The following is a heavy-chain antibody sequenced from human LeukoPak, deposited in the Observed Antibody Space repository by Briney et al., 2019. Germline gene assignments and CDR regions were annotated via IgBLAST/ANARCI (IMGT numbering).Heavy chain of an antibody. V-gene: IGHV3-23*01. D-gene: IGHD2-15*01. J-gene: IGHJ4*02. CDR2: ISGSGGST. CDR1: GFTFSSYA. CDR3: AKFRCGGGSCYVVYFDY. Sequence: GGSLRLSCAASGFTFSSYAMSWVRQAPGKGLEGVSAISGSGGSTYYADSVKGRFTISRDNSKNTLHLQMNSLRAEDTAVYYCAKFRCGGGSCYVVYFDYWGQGTLVTVSS.